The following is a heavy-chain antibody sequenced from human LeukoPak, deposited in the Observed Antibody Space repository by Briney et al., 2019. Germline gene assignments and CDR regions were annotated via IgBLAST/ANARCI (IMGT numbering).Heavy chain of an antibody. CDR3: ARRVVVVAATTSDFDY. V-gene: IGHV4-34*01. D-gene: IGHD2-15*01. CDR2: INHSGST. J-gene: IGHJ4*02. CDR1: GGSFSGYY. Sequence: SETLSLTCAVYGGSFSGYYWSWIRQPPGKGLEWIGEINHSGSTNYNPSLKSRVTISVDTSKNQFSLKLSSVTAADTAVYYCARRVVVVAATTSDFDYWGRGTLVTVSS.